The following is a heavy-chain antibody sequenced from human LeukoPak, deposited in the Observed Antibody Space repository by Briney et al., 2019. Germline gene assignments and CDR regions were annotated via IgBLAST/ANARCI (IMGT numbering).Heavy chain of an antibody. J-gene: IGHJ5*02. CDR3: AKDRGTMIVGNWFDP. D-gene: IGHD3-22*01. V-gene: IGHV3-23*01. CDR2: ISGSGGST. Sequence: GGSLRLSCAASGFTFSSYAMSWVRQAPGKGLEWASGISGSGGSTYYADSVKGRFTISRDNSKNTLYLQMNSLRAEDTAVYYCAKDRGTMIVGNWFDPWGQGTLGTVSS. CDR1: GFTFSSYA.